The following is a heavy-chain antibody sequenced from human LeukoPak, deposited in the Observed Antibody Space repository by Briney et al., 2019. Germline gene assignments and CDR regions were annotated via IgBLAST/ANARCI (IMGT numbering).Heavy chain of an antibody. V-gene: IGHV3-23*01. CDR3: AKTRTPGIAAAGLLDY. CDR2: IGGGGGNI. J-gene: IGHJ4*02. D-gene: IGHD6-13*01. CDR1: GFTFSNYA. Sequence: GGSLRLSCAASGFTFSNYAMIWVRQAPGKGLEWVSAIGGGGGNIHYAESVKGRFTISRDNSENTLFLQMNSLRAEDTAVYYCAKTRTPGIAAAGLLDYWGQGTLVTVSS.